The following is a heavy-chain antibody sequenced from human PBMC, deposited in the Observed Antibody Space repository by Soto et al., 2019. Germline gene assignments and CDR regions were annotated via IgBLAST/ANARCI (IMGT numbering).Heavy chain of an antibody. V-gene: IGHV4-59*01. CDR1: GGSISSYY. D-gene: IGHD5-12*01. J-gene: IGHJ4*02. CDR3: ASLIRGYSGYDYMYFDY. CDR2: IYYSGST. Sequence: ETLSLTCTVSGGSISSYYWSWIRQPPGKGLEWIGYIYYSGSTNYNPSLRSRVTISVDTSKNQFSLKLSSVTAADTAVYYCASLIRGYSGYDYMYFDYWGQGTLVTVSS.